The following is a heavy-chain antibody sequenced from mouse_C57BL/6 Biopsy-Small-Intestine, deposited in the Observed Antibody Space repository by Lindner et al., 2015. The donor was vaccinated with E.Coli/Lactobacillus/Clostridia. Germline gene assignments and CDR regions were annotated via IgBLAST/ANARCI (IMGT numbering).Heavy chain of an antibody. CDR1: GFPFSSYG. V-gene: IGHV1S61*01. J-gene: IGHJ2*01. Sequence: SVKVSCKGSGFPFSSYGFSWVRQAPGQGLEWMGWISAYDGSTNYAQKFQGRVTMTADTSTSTAYMELRSLTSDDTAVYYCARIARMLLRYYFDFWG. CDR3: ARIARMLLRYYFDF. CDR2: ISAYDGST.